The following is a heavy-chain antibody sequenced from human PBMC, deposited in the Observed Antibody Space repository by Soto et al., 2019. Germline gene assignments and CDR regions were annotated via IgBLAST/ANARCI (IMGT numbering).Heavy chain of an antibody. Sequence: SQTLSLTCAISGDSVSSNSAAWNWIRQSPSRGLEWLGRTYYRTKQYNDYAVSVKSRITINPDTSKNQFSLQLNSVTPEDTAVYYCARAGGSGSYYYYYGMDVWGQGTTVTVSS. CDR3: ARAGGSGSYYYYYGMDV. D-gene: IGHD3-10*01. CDR2: TYYRTKQYN. V-gene: IGHV6-1*01. CDR1: GDSVSSNSAA. J-gene: IGHJ6*02.